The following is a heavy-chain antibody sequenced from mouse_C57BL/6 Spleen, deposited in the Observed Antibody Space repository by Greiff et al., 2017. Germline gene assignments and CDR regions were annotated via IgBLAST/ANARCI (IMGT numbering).Heavy chain of an antibody. CDR2: IHPNSGST. CDR1: GYTFTSYW. Sequence: QVQLQQPGAELVKPGASVKLSCKASGYTFTSYWMHWVKQRPGQGLEWIGMIHPNSGSTNYNEKFKSKATLTVDKSSSTAYMQLSSLTSEDSAVYYCARSDPEAVAMDYWGQGTSGTVSS. CDR3: ARSDPEAVAMDY. V-gene: IGHV1-64*01. J-gene: IGHJ4*01.